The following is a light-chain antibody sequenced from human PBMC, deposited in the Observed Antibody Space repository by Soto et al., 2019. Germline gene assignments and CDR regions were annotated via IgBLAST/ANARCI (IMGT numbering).Light chain of an antibody. J-gene: IGKJ2*01. CDR2: GAS. CDR1: QSVSSN. Sequence: EIVMTQSPATLSVSPGERATLSCRASQSVSSNLAWDQQKPGQAPRLLIYGASTRATGIPGRFSGSGSGTDFTLTISSLQSEDFAVYYCQQYNNWPPYTFGQGTKLESK. CDR3: QQYNNWPPYT. V-gene: IGKV3-15*01.